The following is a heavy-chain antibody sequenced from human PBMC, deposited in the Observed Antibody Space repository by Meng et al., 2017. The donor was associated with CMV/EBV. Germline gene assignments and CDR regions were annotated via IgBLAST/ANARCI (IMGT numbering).Heavy chain of an antibody. Sequence: QLQLEGSGPGLVKPLETLALNCTVSGGSISSISYYWGWIRQPPGKGLEWIGSIYYSGSTYYNPSLKSRVTISVDTSKNQFSLKLSSVTAADTAVYYCARERGYSSPRFDYWGQGTLVTVSS. CDR3: ARERGYSSPRFDY. CDR2: IYYSGST. J-gene: IGHJ4*02. CDR1: GGSISSISYY. V-gene: IGHV4-39*07. D-gene: IGHD6-13*01.